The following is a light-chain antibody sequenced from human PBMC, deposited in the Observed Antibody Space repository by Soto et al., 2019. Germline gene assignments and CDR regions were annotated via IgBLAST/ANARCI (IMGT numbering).Light chain of an antibody. J-gene: IGKJ3*01. V-gene: IGKV3-20*01. CDR1: QSISSTY. Sequence: EIVLTQSPGTLSVSPGERATLSCRTSQSISSTYLAWYQKKPGQAPRLLLYGAFNRATGIPDRFSGSGSGTDFILTISRLEPEDCAFYYCQQYGSSSFAFGPGTKVEIK. CDR2: GAF. CDR3: QQYGSSSFA.